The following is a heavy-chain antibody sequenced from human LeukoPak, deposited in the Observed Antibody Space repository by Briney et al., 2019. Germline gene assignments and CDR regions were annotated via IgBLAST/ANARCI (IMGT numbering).Heavy chain of an antibody. V-gene: IGHV3-48*01. CDR2: ISSSSSTI. J-gene: IGHJ6*03. Sequence: QPGGSLRLSCAASGFTFSSYSMNWVRQAPGKGLEWVSYISSSSSTIYYADSVKGRFTISRDNAKNSLYLQMNSLRAEDTAVYYCARDRYCSGGSCYFGHYYYYMDVWGKGTTVTVSS. CDR1: GFTFSSYS. D-gene: IGHD2-15*01. CDR3: ARDRYCSGGSCYFGHYYYYMDV.